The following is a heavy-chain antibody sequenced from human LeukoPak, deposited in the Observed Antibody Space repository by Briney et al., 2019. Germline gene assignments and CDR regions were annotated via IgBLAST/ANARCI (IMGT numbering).Heavy chain of an antibody. J-gene: IGHJ6*03. D-gene: IGHD4-23*01. Sequence: GASVKVSCKASGYTFNSYGISWVRQAPGQGLEWMGWINPNSGATNYAQKFQGRVTITADESTSTAYMELSSLRSEDTAVYYCAIGGADNYYYYYMDVWGKGTTVTISS. V-gene: IGHV1-18*01. CDR1: GYTFNSYG. CDR3: AIGGADNYYYYYMDV. CDR2: INPNSGAT.